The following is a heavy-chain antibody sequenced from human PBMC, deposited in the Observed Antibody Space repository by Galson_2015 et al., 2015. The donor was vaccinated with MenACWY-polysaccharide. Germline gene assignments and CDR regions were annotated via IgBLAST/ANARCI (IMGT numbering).Heavy chain of an antibody. V-gene: IGHV3-74*03. CDR2: INSDGSST. CDR1: GFTLSTYW. Sequence: SLRLSCAASGFTLSTYWMHWVRQGPGKGLVWVSRINSDGSSTTYADSVEGRFTTSRDNAKNTLYLQMDSLRAGDTAVYYCARGEEVVAATDDHFDYWGQGTLVTVSS. D-gene: IGHD2-15*01. CDR3: ARGEEVVAATDDHFDY. J-gene: IGHJ4*02.